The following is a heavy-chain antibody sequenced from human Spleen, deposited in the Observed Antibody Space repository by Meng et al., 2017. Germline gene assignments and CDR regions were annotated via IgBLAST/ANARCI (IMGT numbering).Heavy chain of an antibody. CDR1: GGSFSYYY. Sequence: QVQLQQWGAGLLTPSETLSLTCAVYGGSFSYYYWTWIRQPPGKGLEWIGEINHSGSTNYNPSLESRATISVDTSQNNLSLKLSSVTAADSAVYYCAKGPTTMAHDFDYWGQGTLVTVSS. CDR2: INHSGST. J-gene: IGHJ4*02. D-gene: IGHD4-11*01. CDR3: AKGPTTMAHDFDY. V-gene: IGHV4-34*01.